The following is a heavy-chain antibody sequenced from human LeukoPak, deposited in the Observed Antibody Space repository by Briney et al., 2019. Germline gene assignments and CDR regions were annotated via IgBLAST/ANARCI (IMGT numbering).Heavy chain of an antibody. V-gene: IGHV5-51*01. CDR3: AREYYYNSGDY. J-gene: IGHJ4*02. Sequence: GESLKISCQTSGYSFTSYWIGWVRQTPGKGLEWMGMIWPADSNTKYTPSFQGQVTISADKSISTAYLQWSSLKASDTAMYYCAREYYYNSGDYWGQGTLVTVSS. CDR1: GYSFTSYW. D-gene: IGHD3-10*01. CDR2: IWPADSNT.